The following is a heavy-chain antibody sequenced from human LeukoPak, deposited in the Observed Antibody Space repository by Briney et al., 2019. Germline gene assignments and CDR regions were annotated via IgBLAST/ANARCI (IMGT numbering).Heavy chain of an antibody. CDR3: ARGPYCSSTSCYDKLYYYYMDV. CDR1: GYTFTSYG. J-gene: IGHJ6*03. D-gene: IGHD2-2*01. Sequence: ASVKVSCKASGYTFTSYGISWARQAPGQGLEWMGWISAYNGNTNYAQKFQGRVTMTTDTSTSTVYMELRSLRSDDTAVYYCARGPYCSSTSCYDKLYYYYMDVWGKGTTVTVSS. CDR2: ISAYNGNT. V-gene: IGHV1-18*01.